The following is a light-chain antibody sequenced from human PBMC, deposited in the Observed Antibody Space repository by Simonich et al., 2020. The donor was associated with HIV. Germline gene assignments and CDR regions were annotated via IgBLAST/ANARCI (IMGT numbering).Light chain of an antibody. CDR1: SSYIGTYNY. CDR2: DVR. V-gene: IGLV2-14*01. CDR3: SSYTSSSTWI. Sequence: QSALTQPASVSGSPGQSITISCTGTSSYIGTYNYVSWYQQHPGKAPKLMIYDVRKRPSGFSNRFSGSKSGNTASLTISGLRADDEADYYCSSYTSSSTWIFGGGTKLTVL. J-gene: IGLJ2*01.